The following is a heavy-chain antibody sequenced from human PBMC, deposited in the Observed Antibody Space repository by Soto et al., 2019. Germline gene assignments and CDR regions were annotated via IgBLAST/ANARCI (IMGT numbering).Heavy chain of an antibody. D-gene: IGHD1-26*01. Sequence: ASVKVSCKASGYSFTSYAIIWVRQAPGQGLEWMGWISTYNGNTNYAQKLQGRLTMTTDTSTTTAYTELRSLRSDDTAVYYCARVSPSGIYFMARFDYWGQGTLVTVSS. CDR1: GYSFTSYA. CDR3: ARVSPSGIYFMARFDY. CDR2: ISTYNGNT. J-gene: IGHJ4*02. V-gene: IGHV1-18*04.